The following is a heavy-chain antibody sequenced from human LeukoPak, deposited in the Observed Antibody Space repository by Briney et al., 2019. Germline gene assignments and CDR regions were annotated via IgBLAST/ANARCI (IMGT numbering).Heavy chain of an antibody. CDR2: MTPTSGHT. V-gene: IGHV1-8*01. CDR3: ARSPVGVRKKHDF. J-gene: IGHJ4*02. D-gene: IGHD3-10*01. Sequence: ASVKVSCKASVYTFTRYYINWVRQATGQGLEWMGWMTPTSGHTGYAQKFQGRVTMTRDTSISTAYMELNSLTSEDTAVYYCARSPVGVRKKHDFWGQGTLVIVSS. CDR1: VYTFTRYY.